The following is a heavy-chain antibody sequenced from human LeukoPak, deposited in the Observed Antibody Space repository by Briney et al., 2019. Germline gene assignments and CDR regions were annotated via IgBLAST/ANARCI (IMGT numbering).Heavy chain of an antibody. J-gene: IGHJ4*02. Sequence: SETLSLTCAVSGGSFSGYYWSWIRQPPGKGLEWTGEINHSGSTNHNPSLKSRVTISVDTSKNQFSLKLSSVTAADTAVYYCARGSTVVTPRFDYWGQGTLVTVSS. CDR2: INHSGST. V-gene: IGHV4-34*01. CDR3: ARGSTVVTPRFDY. D-gene: IGHD4-23*01. CDR1: GGSFSGYY.